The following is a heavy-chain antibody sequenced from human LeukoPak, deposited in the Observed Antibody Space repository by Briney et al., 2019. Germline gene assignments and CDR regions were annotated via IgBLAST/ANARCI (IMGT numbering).Heavy chain of an antibody. D-gene: IGHD3-10*01. J-gene: IGHJ4*02. V-gene: IGHV4-59*01. CDR1: SGSISSYY. CDR3: ARGAMVRGVTLPFFFDY. Sequence: SETLSLTCTVSSGSISSYYWSWIRQPPGKGLEWIGYIYYSGSTNYNPSLKSRVTISVDTSKNQFSLKLSSVTAADTAVYYCARGAMVRGVTLPFFFDYWGQGTLVTVSS. CDR2: IYYSGST.